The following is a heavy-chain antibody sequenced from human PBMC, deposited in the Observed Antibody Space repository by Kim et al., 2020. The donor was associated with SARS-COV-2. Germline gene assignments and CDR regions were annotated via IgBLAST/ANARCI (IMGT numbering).Heavy chain of an antibody. CDR3: ARGTIFGVVIIDY. Sequence: YADSVKGRFTISRDNAKNSLYLQMNSLRDEDTAVYYCARGTIFGVVIIDYWGQGTLVTVSS. J-gene: IGHJ4*02. V-gene: IGHV3-48*02. D-gene: IGHD3-3*01.